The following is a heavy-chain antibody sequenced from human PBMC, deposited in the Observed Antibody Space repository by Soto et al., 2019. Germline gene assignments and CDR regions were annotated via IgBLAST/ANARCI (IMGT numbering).Heavy chain of an antibody. CDR1: GFTVSSNY. CDR2: IYSGGST. CDR3: ARVPYSNHFYYYYGMDV. V-gene: IGHV3-66*01. Sequence: PGGSLRLSCAASGFTVSSNYMSWVRQAPGKGLEWVSVIYSGGSTYYADSVKGRFTISRDNSKNTLYLQMNSLRAEDTAVYYCARVPYSNHFYYYYGMDVWGQGTTVTVSS. D-gene: IGHD4-4*01. J-gene: IGHJ6*02.